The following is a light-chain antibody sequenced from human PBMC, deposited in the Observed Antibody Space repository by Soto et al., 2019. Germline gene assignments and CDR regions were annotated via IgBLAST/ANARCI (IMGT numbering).Light chain of an antibody. V-gene: IGKV3-15*01. CDR3: QQYHIWWT. CDR1: QSVSSN. J-gene: IGKJ1*01. CDR2: GAS. Sequence: DIVLTQSPATLSVSPGERATLSCRASQSVSSNLGWYQQKPGQAPRLLIYGASTRATGAPARFSGGGSGTDFTLTISSLQSEDFAVYYCQQYHIWWTFGQGTKVDIK.